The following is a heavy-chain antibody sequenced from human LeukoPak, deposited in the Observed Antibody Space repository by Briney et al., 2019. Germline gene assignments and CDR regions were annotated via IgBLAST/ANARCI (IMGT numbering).Heavy chain of an antibody. Sequence: GGSLRLSCAASGFTFSNYEMNWVRQAPGKGLEWVSYITSSGGHIFYADSVKGRFTISRDNAKNSLYLQMNSLRAEDTAVYYCARELGHCGGDCNDYWGQGTLVTVSS. D-gene: IGHD2-21*02. CDR1: GFTFSNYE. J-gene: IGHJ4*01. CDR3: ARELGHCGGDCNDY. V-gene: IGHV3-48*03. CDR2: ITSSGGHI.